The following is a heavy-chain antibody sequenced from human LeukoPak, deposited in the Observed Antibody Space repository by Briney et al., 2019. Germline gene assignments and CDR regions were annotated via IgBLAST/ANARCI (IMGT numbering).Heavy chain of an antibody. Sequence: SVKVSCKASGGTFSSYAISWVRQAPGQGLEWMGGIIPIFGTANYAQKFQGRVTMTTDESTSTAYMELSSLRSEDTAVYYCARAEYSSSSGNYYYYYMDVWGKGTTVTVSS. V-gene: IGHV1-69*05. J-gene: IGHJ6*03. CDR3: ARAEYSSSSGNYYYYYMDV. CDR2: IIPIFGTA. CDR1: GGTFSSYA. D-gene: IGHD6-6*01.